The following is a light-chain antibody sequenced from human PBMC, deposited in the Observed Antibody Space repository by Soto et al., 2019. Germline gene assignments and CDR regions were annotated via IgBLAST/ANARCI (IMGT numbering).Light chain of an antibody. Sequence: QSVLTQPASVSGSPGQSITISCTGTSSDVGGYDYVSWYQQHPGKAPKLMIYDVSNRPSGVSNRFSASKSGNTASLTISGLQAEDEADYYCSSYTSTSAVEFGGGTKLTVL. CDR1: SSDVGGYDY. J-gene: IGLJ2*01. V-gene: IGLV2-14*01. CDR3: SSYTSTSAVE. CDR2: DVS.